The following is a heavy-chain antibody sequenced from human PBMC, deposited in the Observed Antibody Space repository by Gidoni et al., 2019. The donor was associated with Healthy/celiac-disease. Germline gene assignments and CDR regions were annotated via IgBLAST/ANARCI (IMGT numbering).Heavy chain of an antibody. Sequence: QVQLVQSGAEVKKPGASVKVSCKASGYTFTSYDINWVRQATGQGLEWMGWMNPNRGSPGNAQKFQGRDTMTRNTSISTADMELSSLRSEDTAVYYWARVPLDWQGSDYWGQGTLVTVSS. CDR1: GYTFTSYD. D-gene: IGHD2-21*01. J-gene: IGHJ4*02. CDR3: ARVPLDWQGSDY. CDR2: MNPNRGSP. V-gene: IGHV1-8*01.